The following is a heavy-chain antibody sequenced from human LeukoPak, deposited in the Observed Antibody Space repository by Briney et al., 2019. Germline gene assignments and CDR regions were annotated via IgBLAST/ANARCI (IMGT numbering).Heavy chain of an antibody. J-gene: IGHJ4*02. V-gene: IGHV3-7*01. CDR3: ASDSSGWTDLDY. Sequence: GGSLRLSCAASGFTFSSYWMSWVRQAPGKGLEWVANIKQDGSEKYYVNSVKGRFTISRDNAKNSLYLQMNSLRAEDTAVYYCASDSSGWTDLDYWGQGTLVTVSS. CDR1: GFTFSSYW. D-gene: IGHD6-19*01. CDR2: IKQDGSEK.